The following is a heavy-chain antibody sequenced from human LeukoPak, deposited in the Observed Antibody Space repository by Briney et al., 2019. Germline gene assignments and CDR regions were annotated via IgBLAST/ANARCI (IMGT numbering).Heavy chain of an antibody. Sequence: GRSLRLSCAASGFTFSSYAMHWVRQAPGKGLEWVAVISYDGSNKYYADSVKGRFTISRDNSKNTLYLQMNSLRAEDTAVYYCAKGALGYCSGGSCYQEYFQHWGQGTLVTVSS. D-gene: IGHD2-15*01. V-gene: IGHV3-30-3*01. J-gene: IGHJ1*01. CDR1: GFTFSSYA. CDR3: AKGALGYCSGGSCYQEYFQH. CDR2: ISYDGSNK.